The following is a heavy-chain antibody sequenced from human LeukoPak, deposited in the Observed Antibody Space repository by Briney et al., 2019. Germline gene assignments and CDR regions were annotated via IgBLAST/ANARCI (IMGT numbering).Heavy chain of an antibody. CDR2: ISSYNGKT. Sequence: GASVKVSCKASGYRFTSYSISWVRQAPGQGLEWVGWISSYNGKTNYGKNVQGRVTMTTDTSTSTAYMELRSLRSEDTAVYYCARVPQGSSWPYYFDYWGQGTLVTVSS. V-gene: IGHV1-18*01. CDR3: ARVPQGSSWPYYFDY. D-gene: IGHD6-13*01. CDR1: GYRFTSYS. J-gene: IGHJ4*02.